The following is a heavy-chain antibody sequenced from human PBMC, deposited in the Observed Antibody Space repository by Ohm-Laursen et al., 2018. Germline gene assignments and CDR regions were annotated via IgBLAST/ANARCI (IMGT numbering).Heavy chain of an antibody. J-gene: IGHJ4*02. D-gene: IGHD6-19*01. Sequence: SDTLSLTCAVSGGSFSGYYWNWIRQPPGQGLEWIGEINHSRSTKYNSSFKSRVTISVDTSKNQFSLKLSSVTAADTAVYYCARGFSGWWGRIDYWGQGILVTVSS. CDR2: INHSRST. V-gene: IGHV4-34*01. CDR1: GGSFSGYY. CDR3: ARGFSGWWGRIDY.